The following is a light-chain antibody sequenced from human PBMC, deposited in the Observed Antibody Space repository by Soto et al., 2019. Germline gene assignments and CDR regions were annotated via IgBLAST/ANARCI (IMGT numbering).Light chain of an antibody. Sequence: QSALTQPASVSGSPGQSITISCTGTSSDVGGYNYVSWYQQHPGKAPKLMIYEGSERPSGVSDRFSGSKSGNTASLTISGLQAADEADYYCCSYAGSSTYVFGTGTKLTVL. CDR2: EGS. V-gene: IGLV2-23*01. J-gene: IGLJ1*01. CDR1: SSDVGGYNY. CDR3: CSYAGSSTYV.